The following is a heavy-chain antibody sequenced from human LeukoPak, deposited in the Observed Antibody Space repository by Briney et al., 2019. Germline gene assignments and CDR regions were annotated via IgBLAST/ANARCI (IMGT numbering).Heavy chain of an antibody. CDR1: GGSISSSSYY. D-gene: IGHD5-12*01. CDR3: ASHGYGFSQNWFDP. CDR2: IYYSGST. J-gene: IGHJ5*02. V-gene: IGHV4-61*05. Sequence: SETLSLTCTVSGGSISSSSYYWGWIRQPPGKGLEWIGYIYYSGSTNYNPSLKSRVTISVDTSKNQFSLKLSSVTAADTAVYYCASHGYGFSQNWFDPWGQGTLVTVSS.